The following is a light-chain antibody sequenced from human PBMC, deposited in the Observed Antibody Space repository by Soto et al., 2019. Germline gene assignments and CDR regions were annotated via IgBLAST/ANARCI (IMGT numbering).Light chain of an antibody. CDR1: SSNIGSKP. V-gene: IGLV1-44*01. Sequence: QSVLTQPPSASGTPGQSGTISCSGSSSNIGSKPVNWYQQLPGAAPKLLIHNTNQRPSGVPDRFSGSKSGTSASLAISGLQSDDEAHYYCAPWDDSLNGLVFGGGTKLTVL. CDR2: NTN. CDR3: APWDDSLNGLV. J-gene: IGLJ2*01.